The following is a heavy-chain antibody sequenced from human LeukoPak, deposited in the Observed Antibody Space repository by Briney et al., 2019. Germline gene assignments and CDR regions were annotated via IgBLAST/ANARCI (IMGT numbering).Heavy chain of an antibody. D-gene: IGHD3-10*01. V-gene: IGHV1-3*01. CDR2: INAGNGNT. Sequence: ASVKVSCKASGYTFTSYGISWVRQAPGQRLEWMGWINAGNGNTKYSQKFQGRVTITRDTSASTAYMELSSLRSEDTAVYYCARDRGRILWFGESSFDYWGQGTLVTVSS. CDR3: ARDRGRILWFGESSFDY. J-gene: IGHJ4*02. CDR1: GYTFTSYG.